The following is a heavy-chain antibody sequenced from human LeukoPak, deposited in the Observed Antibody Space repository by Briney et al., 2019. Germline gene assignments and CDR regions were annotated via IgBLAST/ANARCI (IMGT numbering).Heavy chain of an antibody. CDR2: INHSGST. D-gene: IGHD3-10*01. V-gene: IGHV4-34*01. Sequence: SETLSLTCAVYGGSFSGYYWSWIRRPPGKGLEWIGEINHSGSTNYNPSLKSRVTISVDTSKNQFSLKLSSVTAADTAVYYCVRGVRSYYDYWGQGTLVTVSS. J-gene: IGHJ4*02. CDR3: VRGVRSYYDY. CDR1: GGSFSGYY.